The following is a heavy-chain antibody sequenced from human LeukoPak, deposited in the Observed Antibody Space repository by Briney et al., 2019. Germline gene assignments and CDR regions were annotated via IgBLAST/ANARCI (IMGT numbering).Heavy chain of an antibody. CDR3: ARGIIVGATWGENDNWFDP. CDR2: ISPSGGST. Sequence: ASVKVSCKASGYTFTGYWMHWVRQAPGQGPEWMGVISPSGGSTIYAQKFKGRVTLTRDTSTSTVYMELSSLRSEDTAVYYCARGIIVGATWGENDNWFDPWGQGTLVTVSS. CDR1: GYTFTGYW. V-gene: IGHV1-46*01. D-gene: IGHD1-26*01. J-gene: IGHJ5*02.